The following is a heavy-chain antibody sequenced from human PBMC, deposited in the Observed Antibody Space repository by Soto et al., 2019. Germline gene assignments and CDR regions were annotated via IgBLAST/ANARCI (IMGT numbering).Heavy chain of an antibody. CDR3: AKSKLALLWFGELLFDY. J-gene: IGHJ4*02. D-gene: IGHD3-10*01. V-gene: IGHV3-30*18. CDR1: GFTFSSYG. Sequence: GGSLRLSCAASGFTFSSYGMHWVRQAPGKGLEWVAVISYDGSNKYYADSVKGRFTISRDNSKNTLYLQMNSLRAEDTAVYYCAKSKLALLWFGELLFDYWGQGTLVTVSS. CDR2: ISYDGSNK.